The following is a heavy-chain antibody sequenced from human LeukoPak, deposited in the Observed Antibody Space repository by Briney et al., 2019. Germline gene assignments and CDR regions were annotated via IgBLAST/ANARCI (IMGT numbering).Heavy chain of an antibody. CDR2: ISGSGGST. Sequence: GGSLRLSCAASGFTFSSYAMSWVRQAPGKGLEWVSAISGSGGSTYYADSVKGRFTISRDNSKSTLYLQMNSLRAEDTAVYYCAKGRYESSGFNWAAWGQGTLVTVSS. V-gene: IGHV3-23*01. CDR3: AKGRYESSGFNWAA. D-gene: IGHD3-22*01. J-gene: IGHJ4*02. CDR1: GFTFSSYA.